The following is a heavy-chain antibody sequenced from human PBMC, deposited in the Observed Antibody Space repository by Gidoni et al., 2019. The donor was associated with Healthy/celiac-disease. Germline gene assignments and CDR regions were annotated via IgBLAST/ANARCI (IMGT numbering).Heavy chain of an antibody. CDR3: ARDNYLDKLELPNGGYYYYGMDV. J-gene: IGHJ6*02. D-gene: IGHD1-7*01. Sequence: QVQLVQSGAEVKKPGASVKVSCKASGYTFPSYGISWVRQAPGQGLEWMGWISAYNGNTNYAQKLQGRVTMTTDTSTSTAYMELRSLRSDDTAVYYCARDNYLDKLELPNGGYYYYGMDVWGQGTTVTVSS. V-gene: IGHV1-18*01. CDR1: GYTFPSYG. CDR2: ISAYNGNT.